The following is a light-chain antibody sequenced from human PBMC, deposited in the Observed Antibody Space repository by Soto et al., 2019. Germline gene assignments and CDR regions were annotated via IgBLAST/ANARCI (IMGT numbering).Light chain of an antibody. CDR1: QSFSSN. J-gene: IGKJ1*01. CDR2: GAS. Sequence: EIVLPQSPGTLSLSPGERSTLSCSATQSFSSNLAWYQQKPGQAPRLLIYGASTRANGIPARFSGSGYGTEFTLTISSLQSEDFAVYYCQKYNNWPPTFGQGTKVDI. V-gene: IGKV3-15*01. CDR3: QKYNNWPPT.